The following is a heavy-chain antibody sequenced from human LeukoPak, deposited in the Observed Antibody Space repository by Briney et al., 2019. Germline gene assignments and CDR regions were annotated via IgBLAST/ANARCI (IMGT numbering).Heavy chain of an antibody. Sequence: GSLRLSCAASGFTVSSNYMSWVRQAPGKGLEWVSSISSSSSYIYYADSVKGRFTISRDNAKNSLYLQMNSLRAEDTAVYYCAREEKRDYYGMDVWGQGTTVTVSS. V-gene: IGHV3-21*01. CDR2: ISSSSSYI. CDR3: AREEKRDYYGMDV. CDR1: GFTVSSNY. J-gene: IGHJ6*02.